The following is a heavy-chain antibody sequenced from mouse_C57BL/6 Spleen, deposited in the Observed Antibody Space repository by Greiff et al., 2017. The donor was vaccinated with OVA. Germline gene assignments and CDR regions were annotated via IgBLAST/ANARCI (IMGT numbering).Heavy chain of an antibody. J-gene: IGHJ2*01. CDR3: ARSGAVARDY. CDR2: INPGSGGT. Sequence: VKLQESGAELVRPGTSVKVSCKASGYAFTNYLIEWVKQRPGQGLEWIGVINPGSGGTNYNEKFKGKATLTADKSSSTAYMQLSSLTSEDSAVYFCARSGAVARDYWGQGTTLTVSS. D-gene: IGHD1-1*01. CDR1: GYAFTNYL. V-gene: IGHV1-54*01.